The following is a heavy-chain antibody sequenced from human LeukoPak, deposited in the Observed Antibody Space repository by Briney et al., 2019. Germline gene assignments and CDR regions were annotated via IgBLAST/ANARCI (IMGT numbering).Heavy chain of an antibody. J-gene: IGHJ4*02. CDR2: INPNSGGT. Sequence: GASVKVSCKASGYTFTSYYMHWVRQAPGQGLEWMGWINPNSGGTNYAQKFQGWVTMTRDTSISTAYMELSRLRSDDTAVYYCARGVATRRSHFDYWGRGTLVTVSS. CDR1: GYTFTSYY. V-gene: IGHV1-2*04. D-gene: IGHD5-12*01. CDR3: ARGVATRRSHFDY.